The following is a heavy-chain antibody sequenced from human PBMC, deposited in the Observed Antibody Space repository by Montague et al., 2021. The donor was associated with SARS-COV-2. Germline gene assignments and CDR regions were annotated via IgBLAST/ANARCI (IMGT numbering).Heavy chain of an antibody. CDR2: INYIGDT. J-gene: IGHJ3*02. CDR1: GGSINNYQ. CDR3: ARDVPGYQLPGIFHI. V-gene: IGHV4-59*01. D-gene: IGHD2-2*01. Sequence: SETLSLTCAVSGGSINNYQWNWIRQSPGKGPEWIGYINYIGDTNYNPSLRGRVTMSVDRSTNHFSLNLSSVTAADTAVYYCARDVPGYQLPGIFHIWGQGTMVTVSS.